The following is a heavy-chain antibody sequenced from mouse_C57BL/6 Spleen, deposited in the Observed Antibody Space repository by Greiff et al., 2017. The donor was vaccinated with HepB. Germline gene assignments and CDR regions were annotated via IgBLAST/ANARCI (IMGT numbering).Heavy chain of an antibody. CDR3: ARGYGSSHYAMDY. V-gene: IGHV1-55*01. J-gene: IGHJ4*01. CDR2: IYPGSGST. CDR1: GYTFTSYW. D-gene: IGHD1-1*01. Sequence: QVQLQQPGAELVKPGASVKMSCKASGYTFTSYWITWVKQRPGQGLEWIGDIYPGSGSTNYNEKFKSKATLTVDTSSSTAYMQLSSLTSEDSAVYYCARGYGSSHYAMDYWGQGTSVTVSS.